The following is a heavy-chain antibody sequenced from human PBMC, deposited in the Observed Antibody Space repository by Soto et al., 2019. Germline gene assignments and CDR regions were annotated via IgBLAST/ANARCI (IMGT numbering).Heavy chain of an antibody. Sequence: GASVKLSCKASGGTFSIYAISWVRQAPGQGLEWMGGIIPIFGTANYAQKFQGRVTITADKSTSTAYMELSSLRSEDTAVYYCANYYNNWFDPWSQGTLVTVSS. J-gene: IGHJ5*02. V-gene: IGHV1-69*06. CDR3: ANYYNNWFDP. D-gene: IGHD3-22*01. CDR2: IIPIFGTA. CDR1: GGTFSIYA.